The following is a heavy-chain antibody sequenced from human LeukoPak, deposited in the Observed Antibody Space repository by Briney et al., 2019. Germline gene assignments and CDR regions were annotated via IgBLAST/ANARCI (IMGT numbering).Heavy chain of an antibody. Sequence: SETLCLTCAVSGGSISSSNWWSWVRQPPGKGLEWIGEIYHSGSTNYNPSLKSRVIISVDKSKNQFSLKLSSVTAADTAVYYCARGYSSSWYYYYMDVWGKGTTVTVSS. CDR3: ARGYSSSWYYYYMDV. V-gene: IGHV4-4*02. CDR1: GGSISSSNW. CDR2: IYHSGST. J-gene: IGHJ6*03. D-gene: IGHD6-13*01.